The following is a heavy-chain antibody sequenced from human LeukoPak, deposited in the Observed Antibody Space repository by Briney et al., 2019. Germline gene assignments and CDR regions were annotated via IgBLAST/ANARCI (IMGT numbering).Heavy chain of an antibody. CDR1: GGSISSSSYY. J-gene: IGHJ5*02. Sequence: PSETLSLTCTVSGGSISSSSYYWGWIRQPPGKGLEWIGRIYYSGSTYYNPSLKSRVTISVDTSKNQFSLKLSSVPAADTAVYYCARVSRAAAGTKGWFDPWGQGTLVTVS. CDR2: IYYSGST. V-gene: IGHV4-39*01. CDR3: ARVSRAAAGTKGWFDP. D-gene: IGHD6-13*01.